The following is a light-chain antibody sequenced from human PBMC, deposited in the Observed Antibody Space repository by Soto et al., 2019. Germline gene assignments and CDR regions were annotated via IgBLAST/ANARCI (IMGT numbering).Light chain of an antibody. CDR1: RSNIGAGYD. CDR2: SNS. CDR3: QSYDSSLSGYVV. Sequence: QSVLTQPPSVSGAPGQRVTISCTGSRSNIGAGYDVHWYQQLPGTAPKLLIYSNSNRPSGVPDRFSGSKSGTSASLAITGLQAEDEADYYCQSYDSSLSGYVVFGGGTKLTVL. J-gene: IGLJ2*01. V-gene: IGLV1-40*01.